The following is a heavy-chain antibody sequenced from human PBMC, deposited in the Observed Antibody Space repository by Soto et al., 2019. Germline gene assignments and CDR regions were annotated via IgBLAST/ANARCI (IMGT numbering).Heavy chain of an antibody. J-gene: IGHJ3*02. CDR3: ARDASGYSYGPGDAFDI. Sequence: QVQLVESGGGVVQPGRSLRLSCAASGFTFSSYAMHWVRQAPGQGLEWVAVISYDGSNKYYADSVKGRFTISRDNSKNTLYVQMNSLRAEDTAVYYCARDASGYSYGPGDAFDIWGQGTMVTVSS. CDR2: ISYDGSNK. CDR1: GFTFSSYA. D-gene: IGHD5-18*01. V-gene: IGHV3-30-3*01.